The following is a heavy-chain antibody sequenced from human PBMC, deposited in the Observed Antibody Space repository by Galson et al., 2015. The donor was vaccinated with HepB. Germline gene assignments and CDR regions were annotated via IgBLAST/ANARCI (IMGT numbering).Heavy chain of an antibody. CDR3: ARAPPSIAAAGYFDY. CDR1: GFTFSSYD. D-gene: IGHD6-13*01. V-gene: IGHV3-13*04. Sequence: SLRLSCAASGFTFSSYDMHWVRQATGKGLEWVSAIGTAGDTYYPGSVKGRFTISRENAKNSLYLQMNSLRAGDTAVYYCARAPPSIAAAGYFDYWGQGTLVTVSS. J-gene: IGHJ4*02. CDR2: IGTAGDT.